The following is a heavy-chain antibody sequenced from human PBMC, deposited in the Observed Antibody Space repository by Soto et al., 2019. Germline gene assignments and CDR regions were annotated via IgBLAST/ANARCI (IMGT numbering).Heavy chain of an antibody. CDR3: AGFFGYTYGRVDP. J-gene: IGHJ5*02. CDR2: NNHSGST. Sequence: QVQLQQWGAGLLKPSETLSLTCAVYGVSFSDYYWSWVRQPPGKGLEWIGENNHSGSTNYNASFKSRVTISVDTSKNQFSLKLSSVTAADTAVYYCAGFFGYTYGRVDPWGQGTLVSVSS. CDR1: GVSFSDYY. V-gene: IGHV4-34*02. D-gene: IGHD5-18*01.